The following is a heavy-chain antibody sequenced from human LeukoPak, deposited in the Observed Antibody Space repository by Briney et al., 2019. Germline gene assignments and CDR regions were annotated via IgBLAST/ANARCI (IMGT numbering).Heavy chain of an antibody. CDR1: GYTFTTYA. CDR2: INTNNGDP. Sequence: GASVKVSCKASGYTFTTYALNWVRQAPGQGLEWMGWINTNNGDPTYAQGFTGRFVFSLDTSVNTAYLQISSLKAEDTAVYYCARDHNVASFDSWGQGTLVTVSS. V-gene: IGHV7-4-1*02. CDR3: ARDHNVASFDS. D-gene: IGHD1-14*01. J-gene: IGHJ4*02.